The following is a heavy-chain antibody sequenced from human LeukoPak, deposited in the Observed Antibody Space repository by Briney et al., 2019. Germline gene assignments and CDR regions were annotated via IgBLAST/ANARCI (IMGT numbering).Heavy chain of an antibody. J-gene: IGHJ4*02. CDR2: ISGSGSNT. V-gene: IGHV3-23*01. Sequence: GGSLRLSCAASGFTFSSYAMSWARQAPGKGLEWVSAISGSGSNTYYAESVQGRFTISRDNSKNTLYLQMNSLRAEDTAVYYCATGTGGLGDWGQGTLVTVSS. CDR3: ATGTGGLGD. D-gene: IGHD3-16*01. CDR1: GFTFSSYA.